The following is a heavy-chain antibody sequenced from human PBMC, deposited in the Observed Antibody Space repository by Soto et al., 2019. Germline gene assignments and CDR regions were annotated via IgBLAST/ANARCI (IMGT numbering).Heavy chain of an antibody. CDR3: ARVGRVRGAKLRLGYFDL. CDR2: INHSGST. CDR1: GGSFSGYY. J-gene: IGHJ2*01. V-gene: IGHV4-34*01. Sequence: QVQLQQWGAGLLKPSETLSLTCAVYGGSFSGYYWSWIRQPPGKGLEWFGEINHSGSTNYNPSLKSRVTISVDTSKNQFSLKLSSVTAADTAVYYCARVGRVRGAKLRLGYFDLWGRGTLVTVSS. D-gene: IGHD3-10*01.